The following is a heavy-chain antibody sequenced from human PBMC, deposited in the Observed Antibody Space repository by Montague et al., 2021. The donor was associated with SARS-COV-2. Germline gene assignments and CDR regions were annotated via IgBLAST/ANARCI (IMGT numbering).Heavy chain of an antibody. J-gene: IGHJ5*02. CDR3: AHRPSIAAAGTFRFDP. CDR1: GFSLSTSGVG. V-gene: IGHV2-5*02. D-gene: IGHD6-13*01. CDR2: IYWDDDK. Sequence: PALVKPIQTLTLTCTFTGFSLSTSGVGVGWIRQPPGKALEWLALIYWDDDKRYSPSLKSRLTITKDTSKNQVVLTMTNMDPVDTATYYCAHRPSIAAAGTFRFDPWGQGTLVTVSS.